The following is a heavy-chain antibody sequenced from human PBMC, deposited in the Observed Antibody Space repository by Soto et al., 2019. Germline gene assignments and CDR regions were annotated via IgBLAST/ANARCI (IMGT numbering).Heavy chain of an antibody. CDR3: AKSIAARYYYGMDV. Sequence: GGSLRLSCAASGFTFSSYAMSWVRQAPGKGLEWVSAISGSGGSTYYADSVKGRFTISRDNSKNTLYLQMNSLRAEDTAVYYCAKSIAARYYYGMDVWGQGTTVTVSS. CDR1: GFTFSSYA. D-gene: IGHD6-6*01. V-gene: IGHV3-23*01. CDR2: ISGSGGST. J-gene: IGHJ6*02.